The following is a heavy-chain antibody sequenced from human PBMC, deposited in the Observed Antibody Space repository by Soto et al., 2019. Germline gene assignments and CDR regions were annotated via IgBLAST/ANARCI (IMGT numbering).Heavy chain of an antibody. D-gene: IGHD3-16*01. Sequence: EVQLVESGGGLVNPGGSLRLSCVVSGFPFSTSNMNWVRQAPGKGLEWVSFISRSSTYTYYADSVKGRFTISRDDAENSLLLQMNSLRAEDTAVYYCARGVLPISSTSWFDPWGQGTLVTVSS. CDR3: ARGVLPISSTSWFDP. J-gene: IGHJ5*02. CDR2: ISRSSTYT. V-gene: IGHV3-21*01. CDR1: GFPFSTSN.